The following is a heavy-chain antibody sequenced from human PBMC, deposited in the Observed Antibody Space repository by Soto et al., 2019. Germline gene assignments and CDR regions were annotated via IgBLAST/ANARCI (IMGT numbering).Heavy chain of an antibody. CDR3: ATYGDLDAFDI. CDR2: INHSGST. D-gene: IGHD4-17*01. J-gene: IGHJ3*02. CDR1: GGSFSGYY. Sequence: SETLSLTCAVYGGSFSGYYWSWIRQPPGKGLEWIGEINHSGSTNYNPSLKSRVTISVDTSKNQFSLKLRTVTAADTAVYYCATYGDLDAFDIWGQGTMVTVSS. V-gene: IGHV4-34*01.